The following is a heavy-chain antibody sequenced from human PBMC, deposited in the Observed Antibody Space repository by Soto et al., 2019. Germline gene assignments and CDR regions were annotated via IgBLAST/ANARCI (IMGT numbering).Heavy chain of an antibody. D-gene: IGHD6-19*01. CDR3: AREKSSGWYGYYYYGMDV. CDR2: ISYDGSNK. CDR1: GFTFSSYA. Sequence: PGGSLRLSCAASGFTFSSYAMHWVRQAPGKGLEWVAVISYDGSNKYYADSVKGRFTISRDNAKNSLYLQMNSLRAEDTAVYYCAREKSSGWYGYYYYGMDVWGQGTTVTVSS. J-gene: IGHJ6*02. V-gene: IGHV3-30-3*01.